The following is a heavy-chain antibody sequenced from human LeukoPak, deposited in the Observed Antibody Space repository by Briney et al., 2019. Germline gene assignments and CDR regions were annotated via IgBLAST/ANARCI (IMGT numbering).Heavy chain of an antibody. J-gene: IGHJ4*02. CDR2: ISYDGSDK. V-gene: IGHV3-30*03. Sequence: GGSLRLSCAASGFTFDGYDMHWVRQAPGKGLEWVAIISYDGSDKYYGDSVKGRFTISRDNSKSTLYLQMNSLRVEDTAVYYCARRGGSSSRRSPIDYWGQGTLVTVSS. CDR1: GFTFDGYD. D-gene: IGHD6-6*01. CDR3: ARRGGSSSRRSPIDY.